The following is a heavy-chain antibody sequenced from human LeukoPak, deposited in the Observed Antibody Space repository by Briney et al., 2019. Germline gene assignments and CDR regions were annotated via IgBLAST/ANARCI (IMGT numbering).Heavy chain of an antibody. CDR2: IYYSGST. J-gene: IGHJ4*02. Sequence: PSETLSLTCTVSGGSISSYYWSWIRQPPGKGLEWIGYIYYSGSTNYNPSLKSRVTISVDTSKNQFSLKLSSVTAADTAVYYCARFRYCSSSSCPGLDYWGQGTLFTVSS. D-gene: IGHD2-2*01. V-gene: IGHV4-59*01. CDR1: GGSISSYY. CDR3: ARFRYCSSSSCPGLDY.